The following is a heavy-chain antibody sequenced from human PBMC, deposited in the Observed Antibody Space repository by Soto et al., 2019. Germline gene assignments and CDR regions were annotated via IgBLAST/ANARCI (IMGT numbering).Heavy chain of an antibody. J-gene: IGHJ5*02. CDR3: AKDRHHTKKLRPLGP. CDR1: GFTFSSYA. CDR2: ISGSGGST. Sequence: EVQLLESGGGLVQPGGSLRLSCAASGFTFSSYAMSWVRQAPGKGLVWVSAISGSGGSTYYADSVKGRFTISRDNSKNTLYLHMNSLRAEDTAVYYCAKDRHHTKKLRPLGPWGQGTLVTVSS. V-gene: IGHV3-23*01. D-gene: IGHD2-8*01.